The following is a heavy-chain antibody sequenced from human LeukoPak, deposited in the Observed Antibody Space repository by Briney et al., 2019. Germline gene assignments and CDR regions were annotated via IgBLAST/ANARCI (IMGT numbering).Heavy chain of an antibody. Sequence: ASVKVSCKASGYTFTSYGISWVRQAPGQGLEWMGWISAYNGNTNYAQKFQGRVTMTRDTSISTAYMELSRLRSEDTAVYYCVADPNHLTILLKWGQGTLVTVSS. CDR1: GYTFTSYG. D-gene: IGHD3-9*01. CDR3: VADPNHLTILLK. J-gene: IGHJ4*02. CDR2: ISAYNGNT. V-gene: IGHV1-18*01.